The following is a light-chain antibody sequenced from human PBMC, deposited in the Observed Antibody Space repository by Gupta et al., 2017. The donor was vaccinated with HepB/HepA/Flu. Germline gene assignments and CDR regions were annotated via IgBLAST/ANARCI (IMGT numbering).Light chain of an antibody. CDR3: EAWDDSLNVVV. CDR2: YDD. Sequence: QSVLTQPPSVSEAPRQWVTISCSGSSANIGNNAVNWYQQLPGKAPKHLIYYDDLLPSGVSDRFSGSKSGTSASLAIRGLQSEDEADDDCEAWDDSLNVVVFGGGTKLTVL. V-gene: IGLV1-36*01. CDR1: SANIGNNA. J-gene: IGLJ2*01.